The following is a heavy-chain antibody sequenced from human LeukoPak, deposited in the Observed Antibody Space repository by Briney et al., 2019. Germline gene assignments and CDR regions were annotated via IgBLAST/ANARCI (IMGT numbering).Heavy chain of an antibody. CDR2: INHSGST. D-gene: IGHD5-24*01. Sequence: SETLSLTCAVYGGSFSGYYWSWIRQPPGKGLEWIGEINHSGSTNYNPSLKSRVTISVDTSKNQFSLKLSSVTAADTTVYYCARRMKAWLQLGYFDHWGQGTLVTVSS. CDR1: GGSFSGYY. V-gene: IGHV4-34*01. CDR3: ARRMKAWLQLGYFDH. J-gene: IGHJ4*02.